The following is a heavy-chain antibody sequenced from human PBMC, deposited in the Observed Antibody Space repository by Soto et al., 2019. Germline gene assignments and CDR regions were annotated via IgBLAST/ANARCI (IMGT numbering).Heavy chain of an antibody. CDR1: GFSLNTRAVG. J-gene: IGHJ3*02. V-gene: IGHV2-5*01. D-gene: IGHD2-15*01. CDR3: AHRHDLGGFDI. CDR2: INWNDDE. Sequence: SVPTLVNPTQTLTLTCTFSGFSLNTRAVGVGWIRQPPGKALEWLALINWNDDERYSPSLKDRLTITKDTSRNHVVLTMTNVDPVDTATYYCAHRHDLGGFDIWGQGTTVTVSS.